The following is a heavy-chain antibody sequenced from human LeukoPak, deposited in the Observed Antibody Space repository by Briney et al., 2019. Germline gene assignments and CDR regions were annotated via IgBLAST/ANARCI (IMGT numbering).Heavy chain of an antibody. CDR2: ISSSGSTI. J-gene: IGHJ6*04. CDR3: AELGITMIGGV. CDR1: GSIFDIYS. Sequence: GGSLRLSCAASGSIFDIYSMNWVRQAPGKGLEWVSYISSSGSTIYYADSVKGRFTISRDNAKNSLYLQMNSLRAEDTAVYYCAELGITMIGGVWGKGTTVTISS. V-gene: IGHV3-48*04. D-gene: IGHD3-10*02.